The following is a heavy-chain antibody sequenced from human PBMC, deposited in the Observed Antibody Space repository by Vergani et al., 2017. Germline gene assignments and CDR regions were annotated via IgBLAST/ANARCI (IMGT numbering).Heavy chain of an antibody. CDR3: ARDSSGDGYY. CDR1: GFPFRSYS. CDR2: ISSSSSYI. J-gene: IGHJ4*02. V-gene: IGHV3-21*01. D-gene: IGHD3-10*01. Sequence: EVQLVESGGGLVKPGGSLRLSCAASGFPFRSYSMNWVRPAPGKGLEWVSSISSSSSYIYYADSVKGRFTISRDNAKNSLYLQMNSLRAEDTAVYYCARDSSGDGYYWGQGTLVTVSS.